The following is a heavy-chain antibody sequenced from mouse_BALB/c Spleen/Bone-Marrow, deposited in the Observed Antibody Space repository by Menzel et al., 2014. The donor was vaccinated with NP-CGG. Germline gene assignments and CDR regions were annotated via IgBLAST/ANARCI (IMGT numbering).Heavy chain of an antibody. CDR1: GYTFSNYW. Sequence: VQLQQSGTVLARPGAAVKMSCKASGYTFSNYWMHWVKQRPGQGLEWIGTIYPGNSDTTYNQKFKGKAKLTAATSTSTAFMELSSLTNEDSVVYYCTTLARSDFDYWGQGTTLTVSS. D-gene: IGHD3-1*01. J-gene: IGHJ2*01. CDR3: TTLARSDFDY. V-gene: IGHV1-5*01. CDR2: IYPGNSDT.